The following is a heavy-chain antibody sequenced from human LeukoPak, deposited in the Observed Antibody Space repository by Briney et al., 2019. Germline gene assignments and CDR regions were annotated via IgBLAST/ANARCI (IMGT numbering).Heavy chain of an antibody. CDR2: ISGSGGST. Sequence: GGSLRLSCAASGFTFSSYTMSWVRQAPGKGLEWVSAISGSGGSTYNTDSVKGRFSISRDNSKNTLYLQMNSLRADDTAVYFCAKDLGSGSYYAAFDYWGQGTLVTVSS. J-gene: IGHJ4*02. CDR1: GFTFSSYT. D-gene: IGHD3-10*01. V-gene: IGHV3-23*01. CDR3: AKDLGSGSYYAAFDY.